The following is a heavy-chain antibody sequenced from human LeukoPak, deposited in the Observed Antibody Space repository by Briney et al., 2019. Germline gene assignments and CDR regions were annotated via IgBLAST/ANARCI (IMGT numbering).Heavy chain of an antibody. CDR1: GYTFTSYY. J-gene: IGHJ6*02. CDR3: AREMATIVKDYYYYGMDV. CDR2: INPSGGST. D-gene: IGHD5-24*01. V-gene: IGHV1-46*01. Sequence: ASMKVSCKASGYTFTSYYMHWVRQAPGQGLEWMGIINPSGGSTSYAQKLQGRVTMTRDTSTSTVYMELSSLRSEDTAVYYCAREMATIVKDYYYYGMDVWGQGTTVTVSS.